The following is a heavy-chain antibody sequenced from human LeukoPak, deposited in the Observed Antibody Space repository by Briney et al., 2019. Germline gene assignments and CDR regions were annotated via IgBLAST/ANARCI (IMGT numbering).Heavy chain of an antibody. CDR3: ARDFYGPYYYYGMDV. J-gene: IGHJ6*02. CDR1: GFTFSSYW. CDR2: INQDGSEK. V-gene: IGHV3-7*05. D-gene: IGHD2/OR15-2a*01. Sequence: GGSLRLSCAASGFTFSSYWMSWVRQAPGKGLELVAYINQDGSEKYYVDSVMGRFTISRDNAKNSLYLQMNSLRAEDTAVYYCARDFYGPYYYYGMDVWGQGTTVTVPS.